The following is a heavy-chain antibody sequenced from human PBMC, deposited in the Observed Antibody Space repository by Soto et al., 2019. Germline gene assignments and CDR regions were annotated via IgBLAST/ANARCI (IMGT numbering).Heavy chain of an antibody. D-gene: IGHD3-22*01. V-gene: IGHV1-18*04. CDR1: GYTFTSYG. CDR2: ISAYNGNT. J-gene: IGHJ4*02. CDR3: ARDAITVIVVVISLDY. Sequence: GASVKVSCKASGYTFTSYGISWVRQAPGQGLEWMGWISAYNGNTNYAQKLQGRVTMTTDTSTSTAYMELRSLRSDDTAVYYCARDAITVIVVVISLDYWGQGTLVTVSS.